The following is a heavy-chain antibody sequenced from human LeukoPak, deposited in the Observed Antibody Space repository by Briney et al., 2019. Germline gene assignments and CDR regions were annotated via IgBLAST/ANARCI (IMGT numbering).Heavy chain of an antibody. V-gene: IGHV1-2*02. CDR3: ARDLKSWRSVNWFDP. Sequence: GASVKVSCKASGYTFTGYYMHWVRQAPGQGLEWMGWINPNSGGTNYAQKFQGRVTMTRDTSISTAYMELSRLRSDDTAVYYCARDLKSWRSVNWFDPWGQGTLVTVSS. J-gene: IGHJ5*02. CDR2: INPNSGGT. D-gene: IGHD3-3*01. CDR1: GYTFTGYY.